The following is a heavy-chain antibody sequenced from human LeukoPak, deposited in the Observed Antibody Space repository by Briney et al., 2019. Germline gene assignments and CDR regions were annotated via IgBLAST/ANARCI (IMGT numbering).Heavy chain of an antibody. J-gene: IGHJ6*02. Sequence: PSETLSLTCTVSGGSISSGSYYWGWIRQPPGKGLEWIGSIYYSGSTYYNPSLKSRVTISVDTSKNQFSLKLSSVTAADTAVYYCATLLNYDIPPDYYYYGMDVWGQGTTVTVSS. CDR1: GGSISSGSYY. CDR2: IYYSGST. V-gene: IGHV4-39*01. CDR3: ATLLNYDIPPDYYYYGMDV. D-gene: IGHD3-9*01.